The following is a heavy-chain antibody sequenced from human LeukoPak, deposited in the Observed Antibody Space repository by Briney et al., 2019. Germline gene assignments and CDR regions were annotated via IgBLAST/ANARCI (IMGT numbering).Heavy chain of an antibody. J-gene: IGHJ3*02. D-gene: IGHD6-19*01. Sequence: PGGSLRLSCAASGFTFSSYWMSWVRQAPGKGLEWVANIKQDGSEKYYVDSVKGRFTISRDNAKNSLYLQMNSLRAEDTAVYYCARGTYSSGWYVGGAFDIWGQGTMVTVSS. CDR2: IKQDGSEK. V-gene: IGHV3-7*05. CDR3: ARGTYSSGWYVGGAFDI. CDR1: GFTFSSYW.